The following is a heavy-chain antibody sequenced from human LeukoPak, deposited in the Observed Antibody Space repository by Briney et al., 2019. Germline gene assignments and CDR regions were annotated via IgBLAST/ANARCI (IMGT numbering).Heavy chain of an antibody. Sequence: GGSLKVSCEASGFTFTISAMSWVRQAPGKGLEWVSGISGSGGSTNYADSVKGRFTISRDNSKNTLHLQMNSLRAEDTAVYYCAKDHPGGDCQGDWGQGTLVTVSS. V-gene: IGHV3-23*01. CDR2: ISGSGGST. D-gene: IGHD2-21*02. CDR1: GFTFTISA. J-gene: IGHJ4*02. CDR3: AKDHPGGDCQGD.